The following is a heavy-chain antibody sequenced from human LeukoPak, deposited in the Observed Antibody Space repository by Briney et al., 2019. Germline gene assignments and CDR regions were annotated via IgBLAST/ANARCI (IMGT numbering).Heavy chain of an antibody. CDR1: GFTFNNAW. J-gene: IGHJ4*02. Sequence: PGGSLRLSCAASGFTFNNAWMTWVRQAPGRGLEWVGRIKSKAEGGTPDYSAPVKGRFTIPRDDSKNTLYLQINSLRTEDTAVYFCTTDSPFRVRGVMADYWGQGTLVTVSS. D-gene: IGHD3-10*01. CDR2: IKSKAEGGTP. V-gene: IGHV3-15*01. CDR3: TTDSPFRVRGVMADY.